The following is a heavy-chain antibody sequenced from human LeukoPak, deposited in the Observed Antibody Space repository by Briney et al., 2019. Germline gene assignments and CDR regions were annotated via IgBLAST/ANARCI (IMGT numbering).Heavy chain of an antibody. CDR1: GGSISSSSYY. CDR2: IYYSGST. Sequence: PSETLSLTCAVSGGSISSSSYYWGWIRQPPGKGLEWIGSIYYSGSTYYNPSLKSRVTISVDTPKNQFSLKLSSVAAADTAVYYCAREVLRSGWYGGEFDYWGQGTLVTVST. V-gene: IGHV4-39*07. CDR3: AREVLRSGWYGGEFDY. J-gene: IGHJ4*02. D-gene: IGHD6-19*01.